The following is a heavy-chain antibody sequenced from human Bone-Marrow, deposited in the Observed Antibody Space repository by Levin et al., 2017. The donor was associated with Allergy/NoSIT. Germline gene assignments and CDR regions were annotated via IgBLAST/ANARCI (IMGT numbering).Heavy chain of an antibody. CDR3: VRGGTGTTRFSSRT. CDR1: GYLFNAYY. Sequence: LVASVKVSCKASGYLFNAYYIHWVRQAPGQGLEWMGWVDPNIGATHYEQKFQGRITLTTDTSITTAYMELKGLRSDDTAQYFCVRGGTGTTRFSSRTWGQGTLVTVSS. CDR2: VDPNIGAT. J-gene: IGHJ5*02. V-gene: IGHV1-2*03. D-gene: IGHD1-1*01.